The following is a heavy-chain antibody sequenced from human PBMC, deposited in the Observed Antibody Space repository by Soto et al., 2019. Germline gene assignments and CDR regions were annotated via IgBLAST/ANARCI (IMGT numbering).Heavy chain of an antibody. Sequence: GGSLRLSCAASGFTVSSNYMSWVRQAPGKGLEWVSVIYSGGSTYYADSVKGRFTISRDNSKNTLYLQMNSLRAEDTAVYYCARDRSKMGLDAFDIWGQGTMVTVSS. CDR1: GFTVSSNY. V-gene: IGHV3-53*01. J-gene: IGHJ3*02. CDR2: IYSGGST. CDR3: ARDRSKMGLDAFDI.